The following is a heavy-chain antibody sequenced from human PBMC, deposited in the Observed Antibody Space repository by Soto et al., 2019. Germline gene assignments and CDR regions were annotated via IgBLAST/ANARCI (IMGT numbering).Heavy chain of an antibody. J-gene: IGHJ6*02. D-gene: IGHD2-21*02. V-gene: IGHV2-5*02. CDR1: GFSFSSIGEG. CDR3: VQSRCGGDCLQSYSSHSYYGLDV. CDR2: IYWEDDK. Sequence: QITLKESGPTLVKPTQTLTLTCTFPGFSFSSIGEGVGWIRQPPGKALEWLALIYWEDDKRYSPFLKSRLTLTKDTSKNQVVLTMTNMDPVDTATYYCVQSRCGGDCLQSYSSHSYYGLDVWGQGTTVTVSS.